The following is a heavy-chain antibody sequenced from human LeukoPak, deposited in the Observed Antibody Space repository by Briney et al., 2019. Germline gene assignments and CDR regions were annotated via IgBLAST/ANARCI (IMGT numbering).Heavy chain of an antibody. CDR1: GYTFTSYG. D-gene: IGHD6-13*01. CDR2: ISAYNGNT. CDR3: ARVWQQLVIGAFDY. J-gene: IGHJ4*02. Sequence: ASVKVSCKASGYTFTSYGISWVRQAPGQGLEWMGWISAYNGNTNYAQKHQGRVTMTTDTSTSTAYMELRSLRSDDTAVYYCARVWQQLVIGAFDYWGQGTLVTVSS. V-gene: IGHV1-18*01.